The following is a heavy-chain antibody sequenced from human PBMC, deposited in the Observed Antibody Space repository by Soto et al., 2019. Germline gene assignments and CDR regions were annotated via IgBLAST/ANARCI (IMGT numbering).Heavy chain of an antibody. J-gene: IGHJ4*02. Sequence: QVQLVQSGAEVRTPGASVKVSCKASGYTFTSYDINWVRQATGQGPEWMGWMNPDSGNTGYAQKFQGRVTMTRNTAISTAYMELSSLRSEDTAVYYCARSVGGSNVNFDYWGQGTLVTVSS. CDR2: MNPDSGNT. D-gene: IGHD3-10*01. V-gene: IGHV1-8*01. CDR1: GYTFTSYD. CDR3: ARSVGGSNVNFDY.